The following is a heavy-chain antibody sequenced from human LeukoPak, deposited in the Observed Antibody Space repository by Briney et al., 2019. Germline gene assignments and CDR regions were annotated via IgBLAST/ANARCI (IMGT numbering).Heavy chain of an antibody. V-gene: IGHV3-48*01. D-gene: IGHD6-19*01. Sequence: GGSLRLSCAASEFTFSSYSMNWVRQAPGKGLEWVSYISSSSSSTIYYADSVKGRFTISRDSAKNSLYLQMNSLRAEDTAVYYCARDLGKGGWSTFDYWGQGTLVTVSS. CDR1: EFTFSSYS. J-gene: IGHJ4*02. CDR3: ARDLGKGGWSTFDY. CDR2: ISSSSSSTI.